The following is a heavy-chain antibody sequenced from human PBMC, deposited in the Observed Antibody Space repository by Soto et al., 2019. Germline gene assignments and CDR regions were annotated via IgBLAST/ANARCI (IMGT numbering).Heavy chain of an antibody. D-gene: IGHD5-12*01. Sequence: SVKVSCKASGGTFSSYAISWVRQAPGQGLEWMGGIIPIFGTANYAQKFQGRVTITADESTSTAYMELSSLRSEDTAVYYCASKGGSARYYSYGMDFWDQGTTVTVSS. CDR3: ASKGGSARYYSYGMDF. V-gene: IGHV1-69*13. J-gene: IGHJ6*02. CDR1: GGTFSSYA. CDR2: IIPIFGTA.